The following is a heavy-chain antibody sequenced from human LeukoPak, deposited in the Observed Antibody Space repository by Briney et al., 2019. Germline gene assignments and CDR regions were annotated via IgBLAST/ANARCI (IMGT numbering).Heavy chain of an antibody. CDR3: ARHGPRVGCSGGNCFPNTWFDP. V-gene: IGHV4-39*01. Sequence: SETLSLTCSVSGVSISTTAYFWAWLRQPPGKGLEWIGSITYTGNTYHSPSLKSRVTISVDTSTNQFSLKVTSVTAADTALYYCARHGPRVGCSGGNCFPNTWFDPWGQGTLVTVSS. D-gene: IGHD2-15*01. CDR1: GVSISTTAYF. CDR2: ITYTGNT. J-gene: IGHJ5*02.